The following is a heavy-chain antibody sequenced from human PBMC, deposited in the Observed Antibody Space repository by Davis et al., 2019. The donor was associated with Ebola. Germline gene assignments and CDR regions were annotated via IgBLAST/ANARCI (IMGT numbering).Heavy chain of an antibody. D-gene: IGHD6-19*01. V-gene: IGHV3-53*05. CDR2: IYDQST. J-gene: IGHJ4*02. CDR1: GFTVSSNH. CDR3: ATTQWLREFDN. Sequence: PGGSLRLSCTASGFTVSSNHMSWVRQAPGKGLEWVSVIYDQSTAYADAVRGRFIISRAKSNNTLYLEMSSLRVDDTAVYYCATTQWLREFDNWGQGTLVTVSS.